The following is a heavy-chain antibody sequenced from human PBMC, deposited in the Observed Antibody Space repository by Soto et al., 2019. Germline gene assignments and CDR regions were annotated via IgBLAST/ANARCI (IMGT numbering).Heavy chain of an antibody. V-gene: IGHV4-34*01. D-gene: IGHD4-17*01. J-gene: IGHJ5*02. CDR3: ARGQKGTVLNWFDP. CDR1: GGSFSGYY. CDR2: INHSGST. Sequence: QVQLQQWGAGLLKPSETLSLTCAVYGGSFSGYYWSWIRQPPGKGLEWIGEINHSGSTNYNPSLKRRVTLSVDTSKTPCSLKRRSVTAADTAVYYCARGQKGTVLNWFDPWGQGTLVTVSS.